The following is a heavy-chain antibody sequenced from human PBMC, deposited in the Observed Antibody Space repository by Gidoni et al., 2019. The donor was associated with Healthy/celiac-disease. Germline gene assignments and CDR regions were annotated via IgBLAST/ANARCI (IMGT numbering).Heavy chain of an antibody. CDR3: ARYSYGPYDAFDI. D-gene: IGHD5-18*01. J-gene: IGHJ3*02. CDR1: GFTGSSHY. CDR2: IYSGGST. Sequence: EVQLVESGGGLVQPGGSLRLSCAASGFTGSSHYMSWVRQAPGKGLEWVSVIYSGGSTYYADSVKGRFTISRDNSKNTLYLQMNSLRAEDTAVYYCARYSYGPYDAFDIWGQGTMVTVSS. V-gene: IGHV3-66*02.